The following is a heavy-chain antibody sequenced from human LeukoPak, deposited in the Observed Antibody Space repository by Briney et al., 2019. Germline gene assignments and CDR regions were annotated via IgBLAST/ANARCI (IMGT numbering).Heavy chain of an antibody. CDR1: GYTFTGYY. CDR2: IIPIFGTA. J-gene: IGHJ4*02. Sequence: ASVKVSCKASGYTFTGYYMHWVRQAPGQGLEWMGGIIPIFGTANYAQKFQGRVTITADESTSTAYMELSSLRSEDTAVYYCARDFCSTSCNLGYWGQGTLVTVSS. D-gene: IGHD2-2*01. CDR3: ARDFCSTSCNLGY. V-gene: IGHV1-69*13.